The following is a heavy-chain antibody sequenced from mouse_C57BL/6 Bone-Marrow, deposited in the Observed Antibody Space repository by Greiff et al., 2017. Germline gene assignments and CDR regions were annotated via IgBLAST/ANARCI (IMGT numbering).Heavy chain of an antibody. CDR2: ISGGGGNT. CDR1: GFTFSSYT. J-gene: IGHJ4*01. Sequence: EVQRVESGGGLVKPGGSLKLSCAASGFTFSSYTMSWVRQTPEKRLEWVATISGGGGNTYYPDSVKGRFTISRDNAKNTLYLQMSSLRSEDTALYYCASPPYDYDGYYYAMDYWGQGTSVTVSS. D-gene: IGHD2-4*01. CDR3: ASPPYDYDGYYYAMDY. V-gene: IGHV5-9*01.